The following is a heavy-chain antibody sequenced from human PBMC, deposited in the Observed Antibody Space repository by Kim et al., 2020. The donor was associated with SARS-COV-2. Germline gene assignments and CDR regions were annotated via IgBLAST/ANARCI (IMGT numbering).Heavy chain of an antibody. V-gene: IGHV1-8*01. CDR2: MNPNSGNT. CDR3: ARVAEPRPYYDFWSGRTGTKNWFDP. J-gene: IGHJ5*02. CDR1: GYTFTSYD. D-gene: IGHD3-3*01. Sequence: ASVKVSCKASGYTFTSYDINWVRQATGQGLEWMGWMNPNSGNTGYAQKFQGRVTMTRNTSISTAYMELSSLRSEDTAVYYCARVAEPRPYYDFWSGRTGTKNWFDPWGQGTLVTVSS.